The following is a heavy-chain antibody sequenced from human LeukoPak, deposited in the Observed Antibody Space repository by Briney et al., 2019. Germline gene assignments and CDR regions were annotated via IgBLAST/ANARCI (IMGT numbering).Heavy chain of an antibody. V-gene: IGHV1-69*13. Sequence: SVKVSCKASGGTFSSYAISWVRQAPGQGLEWMGGIIPIFGTANYAQKFQGRVTITADESTSTAYMELSSLRSEDTAVYYCAKDSVAGHNWFDPWGQGTLVTVSS. CDR3: AKDSVAGHNWFDP. J-gene: IGHJ5*02. CDR1: GGTFSSYA. D-gene: IGHD6-19*01. CDR2: IIPIFGTA.